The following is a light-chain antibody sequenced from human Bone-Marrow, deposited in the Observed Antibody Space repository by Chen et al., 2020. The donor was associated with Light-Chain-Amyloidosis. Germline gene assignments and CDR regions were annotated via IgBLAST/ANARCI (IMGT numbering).Light chain of an antibody. CDR2: GSS. CDR1: QTISSNS. Sequence: EIVLTQSPGTLSLSPGEGANLSCRASQTISSNSLNWYQQKFGQAPRLLIYGSSSRATGIPDRFTGSGSGTDFTLTINRLEPEDFAMYYCQQYGTSPLTVGGGTKVEIK. J-gene: IGKJ4*01. V-gene: IGKV3-20*01. CDR3: QQYGTSPLT.